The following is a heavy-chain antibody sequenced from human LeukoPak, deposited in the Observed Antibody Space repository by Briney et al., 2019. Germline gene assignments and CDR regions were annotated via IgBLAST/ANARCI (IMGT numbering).Heavy chain of an antibody. CDR1: GGSISSSSYY. Sequence: PSETLSLTCTVSGGSISSSSYYWGWIRQPPGKGLEWIGSIYYSGSTYYNPSLKSRVTISVDTSKNQFPLKLSSVTAADTAVYYCARLLPRDYWGQGTLVTVSS. CDR3: ARLLPRDY. CDR2: IYYSGST. V-gene: IGHV4-39*06. D-gene: IGHD2-21*01. J-gene: IGHJ4*02.